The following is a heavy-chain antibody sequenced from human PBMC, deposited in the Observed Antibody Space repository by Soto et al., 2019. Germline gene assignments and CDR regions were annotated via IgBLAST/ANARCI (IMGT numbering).Heavy chain of an antibody. Sequence: QVQLGESGGGVVQPGRSLRLSCAASGFSFSSHGMHWVRQAPGRGLEWVAVISHDGSFKSYADSLRGRFTVSRDNSKNTLYLQIHSLRPEDTAVYYCAKLEGSVPVDGDWFDPWGQGTLVTVSS. V-gene: IGHV3-30*18. D-gene: IGHD6-19*01. CDR2: ISHDGSFK. CDR3: AKLEGSVPVDGDWFDP. J-gene: IGHJ5*02. CDR1: GFSFSSHG.